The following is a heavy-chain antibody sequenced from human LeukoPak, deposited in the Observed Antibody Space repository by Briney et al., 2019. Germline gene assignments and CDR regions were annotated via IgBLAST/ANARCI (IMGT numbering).Heavy chain of an antibody. J-gene: IGHJ4*02. V-gene: IGHV1-2*06. CDR2: INPNSGGT. Sequence: GASVKVSCKASGYTFTSYGISWVRQAPGQGLEWMGRINPNSGGTNYAQKFQGRVTMTRDTSISTAYMELSRLRSDDTAVYYCASSSSLEYWGQGTLVTVSS. CDR1: GYTFTSYG. CDR3: ASSSSLEY. D-gene: IGHD3-22*01.